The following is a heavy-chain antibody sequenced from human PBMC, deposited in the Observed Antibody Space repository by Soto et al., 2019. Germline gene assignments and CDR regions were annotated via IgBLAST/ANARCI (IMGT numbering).Heavy chain of an antibody. CDR1: GGSISSYY. CDR2: IYTRGST. V-gene: IGHV4-4*07. J-gene: IGHJ6*02. CDR3: ARDSVARDFWSGYGYYYYYGMDV. D-gene: IGHD3-3*01. Sequence: SETLSLTCTVAGGSISSYYWSWIRQPAGKGLEWIGRIYTRGSTNYNPSLKSRVTMSVDTSKNQFSLKLSSVTAADTAVYYCARDSVARDFWSGYGYYYYYGMDVWGQGTTVT.